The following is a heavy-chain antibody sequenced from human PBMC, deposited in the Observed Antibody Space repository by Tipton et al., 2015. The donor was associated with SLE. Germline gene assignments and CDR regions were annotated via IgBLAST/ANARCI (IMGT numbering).Heavy chain of an antibody. CDR3: AREDEGYDTYYYYYGMDV. Sequence: TLSLTCAVSGYSISSGYYWGWIRQPPGKGLEWIGSIYTSGSTNYNPSLKSRVTMSVDTSKNQFSLKLSSVTAADTAVYYCAREDEGYDTYYYYYGMDVWGQGTTVTVSS. V-gene: IGHV4-38-2*02. CDR2: IYTSGST. CDR1: GYSISSGYY. D-gene: IGHD5-12*01. J-gene: IGHJ6*02.